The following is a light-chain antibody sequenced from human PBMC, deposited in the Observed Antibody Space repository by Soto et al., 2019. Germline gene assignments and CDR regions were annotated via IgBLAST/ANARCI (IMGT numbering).Light chain of an antibody. J-gene: IGLJ3*02. V-gene: IGLV1-47*01. CDR2: RNN. CDR1: STNIGSNY. Sequence: QSVLTQPPSVSGTPGQRVTISCSGSSTNIGSNYVYWYQQLPGTAPKVVIYRNNQRPSGVPDRFSASRSGTSASLAISGLRSEDEADYYCAAWDDSLTGQVVFGGGTKLTVL. CDR3: AAWDDSLTGQVV.